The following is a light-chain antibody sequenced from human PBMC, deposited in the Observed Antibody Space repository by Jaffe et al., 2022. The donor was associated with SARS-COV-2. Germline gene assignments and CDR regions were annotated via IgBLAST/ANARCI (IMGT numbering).Light chain of an antibody. V-gene: IGKV3-11*01. CDR1: QSVSTL. J-gene: IGKJ2*01. Sequence: EIVLTQSPATLALSPGERATLSCRASQSVSTLLAWYQQRPGRAPRLLIYDASNRGTGVPARFSGSGSGTDFTLTISSLEPEDFAVYYCQQRSGWPKTFGRGTKLEIK. CDR3: QQRSGWPKT. CDR2: DAS.